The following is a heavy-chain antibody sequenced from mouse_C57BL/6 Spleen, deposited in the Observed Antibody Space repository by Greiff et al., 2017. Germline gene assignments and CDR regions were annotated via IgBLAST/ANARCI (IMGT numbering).Heavy chain of an antibody. CDR3: ARLTITTVVATDFDY. CDR2: INPSSGYT. D-gene: IGHD1-1*01. J-gene: IGHJ2*01. CDR1: GYTFTSYW. V-gene: IGHV1-7*01. Sequence: QVQLLQSGAELAKPGASVKLSCKASGYTFTSYWMHWVKQRPGQGLEWIGYINPSSGYTKYNQKFKDKATLTADKSSSTAYMQLSSLTYEDSAVYYCARLTITTVVATDFDYWGQGTTLTVSS.